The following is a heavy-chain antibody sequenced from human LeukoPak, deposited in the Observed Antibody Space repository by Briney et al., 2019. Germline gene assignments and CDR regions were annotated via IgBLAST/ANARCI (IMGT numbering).Heavy chain of an antibody. CDR2: IIPTLGIA. D-gene: IGHD6-19*01. V-gene: IGHV1-69*02. J-gene: IGHJ6*02. CDR3: ARGIAVAGTPSWYYGMDV. Sequence: GSSVKVSCKASGGTFSSYTISWVRQAPGQGLEWMGRIIPTLGIANYAQKFQGRVTITADKSTSTAYMELSSLRSEDTAVYYCARGIAVAGTPSWYYGMDVWGQGTTVTVSS. CDR1: GGTFSSYT.